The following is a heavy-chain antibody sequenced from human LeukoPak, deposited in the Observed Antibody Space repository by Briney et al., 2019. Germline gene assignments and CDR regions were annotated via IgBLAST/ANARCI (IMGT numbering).Heavy chain of an antibody. D-gene: IGHD1-26*01. J-gene: IGHJ4*02. Sequence: PGGSLRLSCAASGFTISSYSMNWVRQAPGKGLEWVSFISSSSSTIYYAYPVNRLFTISRDNAKNSLYLQINSLTADDTAEYYCARDRGGSDSAIDYWGQGTLVTVSS. CDR3: ARDRGGSDSAIDY. V-gene: IGHV3-48*04. CDR2: ISSSSSTI. CDR1: GFTISSYS.